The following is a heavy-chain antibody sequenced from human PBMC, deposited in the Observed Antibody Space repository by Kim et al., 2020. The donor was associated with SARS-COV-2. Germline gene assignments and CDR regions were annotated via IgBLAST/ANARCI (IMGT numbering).Heavy chain of an antibody. CDR2: IYYSGST. CDR3: ASDQGITIFGVVIPPYYGMDV. CDR1: GGSISSYY. J-gene: IGHJ6*02. D-gene: IGHD3-3*01. Sequence: SETLSLTCTASGGSISSYYWSWIRQPPGKGLEWIGYIYYSGSTNYNPSLKSRVTISVDTSKNQFSLKLSSVTAADTAVYYCASDQGITIFGVVIPPYYGMDVWGQGTTVTVFS. V-gene: IGHV4-59*01.